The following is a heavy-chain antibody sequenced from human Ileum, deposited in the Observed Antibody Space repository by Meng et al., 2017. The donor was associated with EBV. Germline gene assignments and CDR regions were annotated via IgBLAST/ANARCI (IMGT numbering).Heavy chain of an antibody. V-gene: IGHV4-34*02. D-gene: IGHD6-19*01. J-gene: IGHJ4*02. Sequence: QVQLKQWGAGLLKPSETLSLTCAVYGGFFSGYYWSWIRQSPGKGLEWIGEINHSGSTNYNPSLKSRVTISVDTSKNQFSLNLSSVTAADTAVYYCARVGQWLPINYWGQGTLVTVSS. CDR1: GGFFSGYY. CDR3: ARVGQWLPINY. CDR2: INHSGST.